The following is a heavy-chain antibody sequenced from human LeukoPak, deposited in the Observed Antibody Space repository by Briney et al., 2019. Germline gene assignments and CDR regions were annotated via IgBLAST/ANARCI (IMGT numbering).Heavy chain of an antibody. CDR3: ARAGYCGAGTCYSDYYDY. J-gene: IGHJ4*02. CDR1: GFTFSSYG. D-gene: IGHD2-15*01. V-gene: IGHV3-72*01. Sequence: GGSLRLSCAASGFTFSSYGMHWVRQAPGKGLEWVGRTRNKANSYTTKYAASVEGRFTISRDTSKNLLYLQLNSLKTEDTAVYYCARAGYCGAGTCYSDYYDYWGQGTLVTVSS. CDR2: TRNKANSYTT.